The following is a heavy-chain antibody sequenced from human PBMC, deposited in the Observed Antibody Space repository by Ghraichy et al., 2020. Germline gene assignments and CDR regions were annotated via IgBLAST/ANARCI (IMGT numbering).Heavy chain of an antibody. CDR1: GGSISSYY. D-gene: IGHD3-22*01. V-gene: IGHV4-59*01. CDR3: AGMIVVADNWSAP. J-gene: IGHJ5*02. CDR2: IYYSGST. Sequence: SQTLSLTCTVSGGSISSYYWSWIRQPPGKGLEWIGYIYYSGSTNYNPSLKSRVTISVDTSKNQFSLKLSSVTAADTAVYYCAGMIVVADNWSAPWGQGTLVTVSS.